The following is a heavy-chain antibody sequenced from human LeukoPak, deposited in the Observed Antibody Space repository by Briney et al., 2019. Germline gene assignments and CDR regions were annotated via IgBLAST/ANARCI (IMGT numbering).Heavy chain of an antibody. V-gene: IGHV1-46*01. CDR3: ARVPYDTSGYTSFQN. CDR2: INPSGGST. Sequence: ASVKVSCKASGYTFTGYYMHWVRQAPGQGLEWMGIINPSGGSTSYAQKFQGRVTMTRDTSTSTVYMELSSLKSEDTAVYYCARVPYDTSGYTSFQNWGQGTLVTVSS. CDR1: GYTFTGYY. J-gene: IGHJ1*01. D-gene: IGHD3-22*01.